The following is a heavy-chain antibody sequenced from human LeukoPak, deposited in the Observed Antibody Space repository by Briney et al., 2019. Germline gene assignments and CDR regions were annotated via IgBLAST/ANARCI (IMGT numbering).Heavy chain of an antibody. D-gene: IGHD1/OR15-1a*01. CDR3: AKENTNAMDYFDY. CDR1: GFIFSNHG. V-gene: IGHV3-30*18. Sequence: GGSLRLSCAVSGFIFSNHGMHWVRQAPGKGLEWLSVISFDGRKNYYADSVKGRFTISRDNSKDTLYLQMNSLRAEDTALYYCAKENTNAMDYFDYWGQGTLVTVSS. CDR2: ISFDGRKN. J-gene: IGHJ4*02.